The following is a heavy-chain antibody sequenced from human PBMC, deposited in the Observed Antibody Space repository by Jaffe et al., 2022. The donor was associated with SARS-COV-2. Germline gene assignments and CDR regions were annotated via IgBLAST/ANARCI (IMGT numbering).Heavy chain of an antibody. CDR2: INHSGST. CDR1: GGSFSGYY. J-gene: IGHJ6*03. D-gene: IGHD4-17*01. Sequence: QVQLQQWGAGLLKPSETLSLTCAVYGGSFSGYYWSWIRQPPGKGLEWIGEINHSGSTNYNPSLKSRVTISVDTSKNQFSLKLSSVTAADTAVYYCARGKPTTVTTTRWSYYYYMDVWGKGTTVTVSS. CDR3: ARGKPTTVTTTRWSYYYYMDV. V-gene: IGHV4-34*01.